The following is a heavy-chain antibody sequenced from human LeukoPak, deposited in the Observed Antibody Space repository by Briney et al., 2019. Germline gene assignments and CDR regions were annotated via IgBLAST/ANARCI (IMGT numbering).Heavy chain of an antibody. CDR1: GFTFSSYW. V-gene: IGHV3-7*01. Sequence: GGSLRLSCAASGFTFSSYWMGWVRQAPGKGLEWVANIKQDGSEKYYVDSVKGRFTISRDNAKNSLYLQMNSLRAEDTAVYYCARETLYYYYGMDVWGQGTTVTVSS. J-gene: IGHJ6*02. CDR2: IKQDGSEK. CDR3: ARETLYYYYGMDV.